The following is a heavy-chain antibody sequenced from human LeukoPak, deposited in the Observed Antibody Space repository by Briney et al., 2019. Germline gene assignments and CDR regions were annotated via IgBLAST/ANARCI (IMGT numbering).Heavy chain of an antibody. CDR2: INANSGGA. CDR3: ARERPVEMATIIDY. D-gene: IGHD5-24*01. V-gene: IGHV1-2*02. Sequence: SCKGSGYTFIGYYMHWVRQAPGQGLEGMGWINANSGGANYAQKFQGRGTITKETAKRTAYMEMSRLRSDDTAVYYCARERPVEMATIIDYWGQGTLVTVSS. J-gene: IGHJ4*02. CDR1: GYTFIGYY.